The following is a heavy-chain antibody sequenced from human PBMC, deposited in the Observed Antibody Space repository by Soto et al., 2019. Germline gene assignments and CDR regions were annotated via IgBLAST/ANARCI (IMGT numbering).Heavy chain of an antibody. D-gene: IGHD4-17*01. J-gene: IGHJ5*02. CDR1: GGSISSSNW. CDR2: IYHSGST. CDR3: ARVAPSATTVTIRATYNWFDP. Sequence: SETLSLTCAVSGGSISSSNWWSGVRQPPGKGLEWIGVIYHSGSTNYNPSIKSGVTISVDKSKNQFSLKLSSVTAADTAVYYCARVAPSATTVTIRATYNWFDPWGQGTLVTVSS. V-gene: IGHV4-4*02.